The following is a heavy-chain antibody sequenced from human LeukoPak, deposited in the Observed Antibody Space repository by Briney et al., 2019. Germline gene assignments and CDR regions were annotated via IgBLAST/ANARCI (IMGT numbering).Heavy chain of an antibody. CDR1: GGSISSGGYS. Sequence: PSETLSLTCAVSGGSISSGGYSWSWIRQPPGKGLEWIGYIYYSGSTNYNPSLKSRVTISVDTSKNQFSLKLSSVTAADTAVYYCARDSGGDSSSWYGNWFDPWGQGTLVTVSS. V-gene: IGHV4-61*08. CDR3: ARDSGGDSSSWYGNWFDP. J-gene: IGHJ5*02. CDR2: IYYSGST. D-gene: IGHD6-13*01.